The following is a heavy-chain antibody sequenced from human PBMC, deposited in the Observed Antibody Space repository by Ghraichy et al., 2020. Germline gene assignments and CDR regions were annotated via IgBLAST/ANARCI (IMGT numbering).Heavy chain of an antibody. V-gene: IGHV4-38-2*02. Sequence: SETLSLTCSVSSYSMTQAYYWGWIRQPPGKGLEWIGRFLHSRSIYYNASLNSRVTISVDTPNNQISLMLRSVTAADTAVYYCVRDLNYYDSSGYSKRAFDVWGQGTMVTVSS. CDR1: SYSMTQAYY. D-gene: IGHD3-22*01. J-gene: IGHJ3*01. CDR3: VRDLNYYDSSGYSKRAFDV. CDR2: FLHSRSI.